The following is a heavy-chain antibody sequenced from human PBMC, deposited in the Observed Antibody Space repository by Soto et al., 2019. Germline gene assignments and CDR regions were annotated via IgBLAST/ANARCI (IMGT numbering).Heavy chain of an antibody. Sequence: QITLKESGPTLVEPTQTLTLTCAFSGFSLSTNGVGVGWIRQPPGKALEWLAFIYWDDDKRYSPSLRTRLTISKDTSINQVVRIMTNMDPVDTGTYYCAYRQDYRSSWDSGWFDPWGQGTLVTVSS. V-gene: IGHV2-5*02. CDR2: IYWDDDK. J-gene: IGHJ5*02. CDR1: GFSLSTNGVG. CDR3: AYRQDYRSSWDSGWFDP. D-gene: IGHD6-13*01.